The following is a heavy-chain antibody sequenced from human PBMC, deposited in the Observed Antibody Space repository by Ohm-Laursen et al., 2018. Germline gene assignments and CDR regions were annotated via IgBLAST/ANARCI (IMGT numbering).Heavy chain of an antibody. J-gene: IGHJ4*02. CDR2: IDWDDDK. Sequence: TQTLTLTCTFSGFSLSTSGMCVSWIRQPPGKALEWLARIDWDDDKFYSTSLKTRLTISKETSKNQVVLTVTNMDPVDTATYYRARIRRYSSSWFYFDYWGQGTLVTVSS. V-gene: IGHV2-70*16. CDR1: GFSLSTSGMC. CDR3: ARIRRYSSSWFYFDY. D-gene: IGHD6-13*01.